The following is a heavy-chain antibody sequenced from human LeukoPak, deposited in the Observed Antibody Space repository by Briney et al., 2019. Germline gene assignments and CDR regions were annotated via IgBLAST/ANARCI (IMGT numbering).Heavy chain of an antibody. CDR2: INPNSGGT. CDR1: GYTFTGYY. CDR3: ARDLFVDTAMVYYYGMDV. D-gene: IGHD5-18*01. J-gene: IGHJ6*02. V-gene: IGHV1-2*02. Sequence: ASVKVSCKASGYTFTGYYMHWVRQAPGQGLEWMGWINPNSGGTNYAQEFQGRVTMTRDTSISTAYMELSRLRPDDTAVCYCARDLFVDTAMVYYYGMDVWGQGTTVTVSS.